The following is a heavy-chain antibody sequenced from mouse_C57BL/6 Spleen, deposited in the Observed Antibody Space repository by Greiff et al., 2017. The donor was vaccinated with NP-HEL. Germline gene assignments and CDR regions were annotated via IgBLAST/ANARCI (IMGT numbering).Heavy chain of an antibody. CDR2: INYDGSST. J-gene: IGHJ3*01. CDR3: ARVTGVGFAY. V-gene: IGHV5-16*01. Sequence: DVHLVESEGGLVQPGSSMKLSCTASGFTFSDYYMAWVRQVPEKGLEWVANINYDGSSTYYLDSLKSRFIISRDNAKNILYLQMAVLKSDDTATYFCARVTGVGFAYWGQGPLVTVAA. CDR1: GFTFSDYY.